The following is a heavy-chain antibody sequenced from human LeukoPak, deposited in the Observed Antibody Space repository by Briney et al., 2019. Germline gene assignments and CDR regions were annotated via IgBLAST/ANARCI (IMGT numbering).Heavy chain of an antibody. CDR1: GFTFSDYY. CDR2: ITGSGDIK. J-gene: IGHJ4*02. D-gene: IGHD3-3*01. CDR3: ARDQAEEWLLSRYFDH. V-gene: IGHV3-11*04. Sequence: GGSLRLSWAASGFTFSDYYMSWIRQAPGKGLEWVAYITGSGDIKSYLDSVKGRFTISRDNAKKSLYLQMNSLTVEDTALYYCARDQAEEWLLSRYFDHWGQGALVTVSS.